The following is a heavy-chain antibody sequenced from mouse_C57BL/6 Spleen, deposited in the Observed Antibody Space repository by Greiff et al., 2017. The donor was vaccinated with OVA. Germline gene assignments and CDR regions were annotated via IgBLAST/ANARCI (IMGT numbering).Heavy chain of an antibody. CDR3: ARWGAYGRGGAY. CDR2: LDPYDSYT. V-gene: IGHV1-50*01. CDR1: GYTFTSYW. J-gene: IGHJ3*01. Sequence: QVQLQQPGAELVKPGASVKLSCKASGYTFTSYWLQWVKQRPGQGLEWIGELDPYDSYTNYNQKFKGKATLTVDTSSSTAYMQLSSLTSEDAAVDYGARWGAYGRGGAYWGQGTLVTVSA. D-gene: IGHD1-1*01.